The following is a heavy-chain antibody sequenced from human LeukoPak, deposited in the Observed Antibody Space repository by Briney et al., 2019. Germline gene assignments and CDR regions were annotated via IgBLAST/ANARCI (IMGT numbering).Heavy chain of an antibody. CDR1: GYTFTSYG. CDR2: ISAYNGNT. D-gene: IGHD2-2*02. CDR3: ARDTAVVVPAAIRPNWFDP. V-gene: IGHV1-18*01. J-gene: IGHJ5*02. Sequence: ASVKVSCKASGYTFTSYGISWVRQAPGQGLEWMGWISAYNGNTNYAQKLQGRVTMTTDTSSSTAYMELRSLRSDDTAVYYCARDTAVVVPAAIRPNWFDPWGQGTLVTVSS.